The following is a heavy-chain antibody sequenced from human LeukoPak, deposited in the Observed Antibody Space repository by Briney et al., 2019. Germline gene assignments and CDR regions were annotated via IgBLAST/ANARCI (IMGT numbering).Heavy chain of an antibody. D-gene: IGHD5-12*01. J-gene: IGHJ6*02. CDR3: AKVLEWLTYYYYYGMDV. Sequence: PGGSLRLSCAASGFTFSSYGMHWVRQAPGKGLEWVAVISYDGSNKYYADSVKGRFTISRDNSKNTLYLQMNSLRAEDTAVYHCAKVLEWLTYYYYYGMDVWGQGTTVTVSS. CDR1: GFTFSSYG. V-gene: IGHV3-30*18. CDR2: ISYDGSNK.